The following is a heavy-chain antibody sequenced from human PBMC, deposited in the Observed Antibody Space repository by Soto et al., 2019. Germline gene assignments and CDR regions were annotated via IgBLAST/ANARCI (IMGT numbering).Heavy chain of an antibody. V-gene: IGHV1-69*02. CDR2: IIPIRGIA. J-gene: IGHJ3*02. Sequence: QVQLVQSGAEVKKPGSSVKVSCKASGGTFSSYTISWVRQAPGQGLEWMGRIIPIRGIANYPQKFQGRVTITADKSTSTAYMELRSLRSEDTAVDYCARPGGDSIYAFDIWGQGTMVTVSS. CDR1: GGTFSSYT. CDR3: ARPGGDSIYAFDI. D-gene: IGHD3-3*02.